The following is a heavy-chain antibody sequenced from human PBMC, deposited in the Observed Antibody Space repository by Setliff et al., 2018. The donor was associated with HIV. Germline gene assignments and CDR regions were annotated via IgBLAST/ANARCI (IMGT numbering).Heavy chain of an antibody. V-gene: IGHV4-61*09. Sequence: SETLSLTCTVSGGSISGDGSYWSWIRQPAGKGLEWIGHIYASGSTNYHPSLKSRVTISVDTSKNQLSLKLRSVTAADTAVYYCARIEGYAYGSNWFDPWGQGTLVTVSS. CDR3: ARIEGYAYGSNWFDP. CDR2: IYASGST. CDR1: GGSISGDGSY. D-gene: IGHD3-16*01. J-gene: IGHJ5*02.